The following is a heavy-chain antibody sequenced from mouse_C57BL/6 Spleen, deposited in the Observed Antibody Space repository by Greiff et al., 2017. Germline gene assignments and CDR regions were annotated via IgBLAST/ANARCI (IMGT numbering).Heavy chain of an antibody. CDR1: GYSITSGYY. CDR3: ARVGPQEY. V-gene: IGHV3-6*01. Sequence: EVKLMESGPGLVKPSQSLSLTCSVTGYSITSGYYWNWIRQFPGNKLEWMGYISYDGSNNYNPSLKNRISITRDTSKNQFFLKLNSVTTEDTATYYCARVGPQEYWGQGTSVTVSS. CDR2: ISYDGSN. J-gene: IGHJ4*01.